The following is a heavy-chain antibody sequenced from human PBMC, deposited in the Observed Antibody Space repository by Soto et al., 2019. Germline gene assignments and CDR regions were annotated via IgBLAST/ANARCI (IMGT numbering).Heavy chain of an antibody. Sequence: EVQLVESGGGFVQPGGSLRVSCAASGFTFSDYWMHWVRQAPGKGLVWVSRIKGDGSRIDFADSVRGRFTISRDNAEKTVFLQMNSLGATAAAVYYCGRGAYHASYIDNWGKGTLVNVSS. D-gene: IGHD2-2*01. CDR1: GFTFSDYW. CDR3: GRGAYHASYIDN. CDR2: IKGDGSRI. V-gene: IGHV3-74*01. J-gene: IGHJ4*02.